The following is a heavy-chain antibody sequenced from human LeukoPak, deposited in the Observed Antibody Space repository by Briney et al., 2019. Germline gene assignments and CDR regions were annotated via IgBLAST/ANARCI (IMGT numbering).Heavy chain of an antibody. CDR2: IKSKTDGGTT. V-gene: IGHV3-15*07. Sequence: PGGSLRLSCAASGFTFSNAWMNWVRQAPGKGLEWVGRIKSKTDGGTTDYAAPVKGRFTISRDDSKNTLYLQMISLKTEDTAVYYCTTEFGYFDWPLPDYWGQGTLVTVSS. CDR1: GFTFSNAW. J-gene: IGHJ4*02. D-gene: IGHD3-9*01. CDR3: TTEFGYFDWPLPDY.